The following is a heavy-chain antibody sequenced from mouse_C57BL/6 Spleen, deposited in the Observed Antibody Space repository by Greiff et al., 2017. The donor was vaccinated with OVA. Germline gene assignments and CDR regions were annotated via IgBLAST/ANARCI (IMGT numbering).Heavy chain of an antibody. J-gene: IGHJ1*03. CDR3: AYGYHWYFDV. Sequence: EVQPQQSGPELVKPGASVKMSCKASGYTFTDYNMHWVKQSHGKSLEWIGYINPNNGGTSYNQKFKGKATLTVNKSSSTAYMELRSLTSEDSAVYYCAYGYHWYFDVWGTGTTVTVSS. V-gene: IGHV1-22*01. CDR1: GYTFTDYN. CDR2: INPNNGGT. D-gene: IGHD2-2*01.